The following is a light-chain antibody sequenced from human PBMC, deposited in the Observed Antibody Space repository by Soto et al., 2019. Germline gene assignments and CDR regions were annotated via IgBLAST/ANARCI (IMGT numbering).Light chain of an antibody. CDR3: QQYGSSYT. Sequence: EIVLTQSPGTLSLSPGERATLSCRASQSINNIYLAWYQQKPGQAPRLLMYGASSRATGIPDRFSGSGAGTDFTLTISRLEAEDFAVYYCQQYGSSYTFGQGTKREIK. J-gene: IGKJ2*01. V-gene: IGKV3-20*01. CDR2: GAS. CDR1: QSINNIY.